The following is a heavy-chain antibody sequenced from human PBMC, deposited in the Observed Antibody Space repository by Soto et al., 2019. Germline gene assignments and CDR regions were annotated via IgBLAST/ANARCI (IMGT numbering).Heavy chain of an antibody. CDR1: GYTFTSYD. J-gene: IGHJ3*02. D-gene: IGHD3-10*01. CDR3: ARVDTMVRGVIIGDAFDI. CDR2: MNPNSGNT. Sequence: ASVKVSCKASGYTFTSYDINWVRQATGQGLEWMGWMNPNSGNTGYAQKFQGRVTMTRNTSISTAYMELSSLRSEDTAVYYCARVDTMVRGVIIGDAFDIWGQGTMVTVSS. V-gene: IGHV1-8*01.